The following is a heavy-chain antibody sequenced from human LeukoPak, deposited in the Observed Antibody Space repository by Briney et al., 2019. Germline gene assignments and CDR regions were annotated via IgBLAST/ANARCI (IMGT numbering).Heavy chain of an antibody. J-gene: IGHJ4*02. CDR3: AGDTIAVLRYFDWLSFDY. Sequence: ASVKVSCKASGYTFTSYGISWVRQAPGQGLEWMGWISAYNGNTNYAQKLQGRVTMTTDTSTSTAYMELRSLRSDDTAVYYCAGDTIAVLRYFDWLSFDYWGQGTLVTVSS. D-gene: IGHD3-9*01. V-gene: IGHV1-18*01. CDR1: GYTFTSYG. CDR2: ISAYNGNT.